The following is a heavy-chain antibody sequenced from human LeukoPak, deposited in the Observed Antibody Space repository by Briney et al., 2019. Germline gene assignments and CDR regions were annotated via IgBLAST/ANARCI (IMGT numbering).Heavy chain of an antibody. Sequence: GGSLRLSCAAYGFIFSSYSMNWVRQAPGKGLEWVSSISSSSYIYYADSVKGRFTISRDNAKNSLYLQMNSLRAEDTAVYYCARDVAVAGTVDYWGQGTLVTVSS. CDR2: ISSSSYI. CDR1: GFIFSSYS. V-gene: IGHV3-21*01. J-gene: IGHJ4*02. CDR3: ARDVAVAGTVDY. D-gene: IGHD6-19*01.